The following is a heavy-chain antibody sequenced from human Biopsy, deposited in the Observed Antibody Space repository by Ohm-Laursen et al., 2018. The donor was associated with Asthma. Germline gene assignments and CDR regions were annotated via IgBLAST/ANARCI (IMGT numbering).Heavy chain of an antibody. CDR1: GYTFINYA. Sequence: ASVKVSCKASGYTFINYAIHWVRQAPGHSLEWMGWINAAKGNTKYSQKFQGRLTISRDTSASTAYMELSSLRSEDTAVYYCARTYFDFLTGQVHDAFAMWGQGTMVTVSS. CDR2: INAAKGNT. D-gene: IGHD3-9*01. J-gene: IGHJ3*02. V-gene: IGHV1-3*01. CDR3: ARTYFDFLTGQVHDAFAM.